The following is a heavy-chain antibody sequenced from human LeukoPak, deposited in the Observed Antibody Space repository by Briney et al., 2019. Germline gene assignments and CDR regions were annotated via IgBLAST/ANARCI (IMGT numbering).Heavy chain of an antibody. J-gene: IGHJ4*02. CDR2: IYPGDSDI. CDR1: GYDFATYW. D-gene: IGHD6-19*01. V-gene: IGHV5-51*01. CDR3: ARRGGSALYGVFDY. Sequence: GESLKISCKGSGYDFATYWTGWVRQMPGKGLECMAIIYPGDSDIRYSPSFQGQVTVSADKSISTAYLQWSSLKASDTAMYYCARRGGSALYGVFDYWGQGNLVIVSS.